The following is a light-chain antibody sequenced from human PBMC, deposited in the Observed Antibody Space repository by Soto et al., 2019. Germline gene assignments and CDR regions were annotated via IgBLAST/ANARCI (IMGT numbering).Light chain of an antibody. CDR3: QHHGSSARTFT. V-gene: IGKV3-20*01. J-gene: IGKJ3*01. CDR1: QSITSRY. CDR2: GAS. Sequence: EIVLTQSPGTLSLSPGERATLTCRASQSITSRYLAWYQQKPGQAPRLLIYGASIRASGISDRFSGSGSGTDFTLTISNLEADDFPVYYCQHHGSSARTFTFGPGTKVDI.